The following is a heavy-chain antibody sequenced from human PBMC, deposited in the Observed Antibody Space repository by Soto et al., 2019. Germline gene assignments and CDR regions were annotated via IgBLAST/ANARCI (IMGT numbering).Heavy chain of an antibody. Sequence: QLQLQESGPGRVTPSETLSLTCTVSGGSISSSCYYWGCRGQPPGTGLEWIGSIYYSGRTYYNPTLKRRVTIYIDTSKNQFSLKLSSVTAADTSVYYGARHPLRVLEWLPRNCFDPWGQGTLVTVSS. V-gene: IGHV4-39*01. J-gene: IGHJ5*02. CDR3: ARHPLRVLEWLPRNCFDP. CDR2: IYYSGRT. CDR1: GGSISSSCYY. D-gene: IGHD3-3*01.